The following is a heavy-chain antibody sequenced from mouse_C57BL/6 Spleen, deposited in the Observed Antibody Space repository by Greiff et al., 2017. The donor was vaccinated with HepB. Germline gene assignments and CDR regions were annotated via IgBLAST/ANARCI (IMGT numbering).Heavy chain of an antibody. J-gene: IGHJ2*01. CDR3: ARTPRYYGSSYFYYFDY. CDR2: IDPSDSET. V-gene: IGHV1-52*01. D-gene: IGHD1-1*01. CDR1: GYTFTSYW. Sequence: QVQLQQSGAELVRPGSSVKLSCKASGYTFTSYWMHWVKQRPIQGLEWIGNIDPSDSETHYNQKFKDKATLTVDKSSSTAYMQLSSLTSEDSAVYYCARTPRYYGSSYFYYFDYWGQGTTLTVSS.